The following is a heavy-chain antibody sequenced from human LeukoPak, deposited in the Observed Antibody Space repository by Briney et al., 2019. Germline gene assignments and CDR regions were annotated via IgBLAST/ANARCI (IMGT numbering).Heavy chain of an antibody. V-gene: IGHV1-2*02. D-gene: IGHD6-6*01. CDR2: VNPNSGGS. J-gene: IGHJ4*02. CDR3: AAPGRSSAEGFDY. CDR1: GYTFTDYY. Sequence: ASVKVSCKASGYTFTDYYMHWVRQAPGQGLEWMGWVNPNSGGSNYAQTFQGRVTMTRDTSISTAYVELRSLRSDDTAVYYCAAPGRSSAEGFDYWGQGTLVTVSS.